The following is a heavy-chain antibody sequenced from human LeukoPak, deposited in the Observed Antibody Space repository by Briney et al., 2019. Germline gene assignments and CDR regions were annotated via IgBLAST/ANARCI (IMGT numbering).Heavy chain of an antibody. D-gene: IGHD6-6*01. CDR1: GGSFSGYY. CDR3: ARGRRGLTPSIAARRGFDY. CDR2: INHSGST. V-gene: IGHV4-34*01. J-gene: IGHJ4*02. Sequence: PSETLSLTCAVYGGSFSGYYWSWIRQPPGKGLEWIGEINHSGSTNYNPSLKSRVTISVDTSKNQFSLKLSSVIAADTAVYYCARGRRGLTPSIAARRGFDYWGQGTLVTVSS.